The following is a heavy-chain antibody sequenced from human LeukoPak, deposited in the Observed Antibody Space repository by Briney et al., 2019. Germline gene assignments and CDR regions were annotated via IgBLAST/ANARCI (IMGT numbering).Heavy chain of an antibody. V-gene: IGHV4-34*01. D-gene: IGHD6-13*01. J-gene: IGHJ4*02. CDR2: INHSGST. CDR3: ARTDGSIAAAGRFDY. CDR1: GGSFSGYY. Sequence: SETLSLTCAVYGGSFSGYYWSWIRQPPGKGLEWIGEINHSGSTNYNPSLKSRVTISVDTSKNQFSLKLSSVTAADTAVYYCARTDGSIAAAGRFDYWGQGTLVTVSS.